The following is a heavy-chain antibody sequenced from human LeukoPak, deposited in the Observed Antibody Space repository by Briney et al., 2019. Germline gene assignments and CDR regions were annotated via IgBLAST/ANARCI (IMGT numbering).Heavy chain of an antibody. CDR3: ARAGGLQPDY. D-gene: IGHD5-24*01. V-gene: IGHV4-61*02. Sequence: SETLSLTCTVSGGSISSGSYYWGWLRQPAGTGLEWVGRIYTSGSTNYTPSLKSRVTISVDTSKNQFSLKLSPVTAADTAVYYCARAGGLQPDYWGQGTLVTVSS. CDR2: IYTSGST. J-gene: IGHJ4*02. CDR1: GGSISSGSYY.